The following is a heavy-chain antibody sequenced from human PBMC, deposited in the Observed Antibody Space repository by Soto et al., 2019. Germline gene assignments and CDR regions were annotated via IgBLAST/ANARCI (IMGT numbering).Heavy chain of an antibody. J-gene: IGHJ5*02. CDR3: TRDASRDSSARGWFDP. D-gene: IGHD6-13*01. V-gene: IGHV3-21*01. CDR1: GFTFRSFT. CDR2: ISSNSAYI. Sequence: PWGSLRLSCAASGFTFRSFTMNWVRQAPGKGLEWVSTISSNSAYIYYTDALRGRFTISRDNAKNSLHLQMNSLRAEDTAAYYCTRDASRDSSARGWFDPWGPGTLVTVSS.